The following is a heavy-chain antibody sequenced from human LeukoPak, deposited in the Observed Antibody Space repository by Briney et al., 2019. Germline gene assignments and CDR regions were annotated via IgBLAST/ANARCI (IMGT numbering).Heavy chain of an antibody. CDR1: GFTFSSYS. CDR3: ARDSAYYDILTGYYNRGAAYYGMDV. Sequence: PGGSLRLSCAASGFTFSSYSMNWVRKAPGKGLEWVSSISSSSSYIYYADSVKGRFTISRDNAKNSLYLQMNSLRAEDTAVYYCARDSAYYDILTGYYNRGAAYYGMDVWGQGTTVTVSS. V-gene: IGHV3-21*01. J-gene: IGHJ6*02. D-gene: IGHD3-9*01. CDR2: ISSSSSYI.